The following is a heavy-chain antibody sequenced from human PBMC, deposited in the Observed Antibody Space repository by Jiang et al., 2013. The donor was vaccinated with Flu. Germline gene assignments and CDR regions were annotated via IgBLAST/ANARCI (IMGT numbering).Heavy chain of an antibody. Sequence: LLKPSETLSLTCTVSSGSISSHYWGWIRQPPGKGPEWIATIYYSGSTYYNPSLKSRVTVSLDTSKNQFSLNLNSVTAADTAVYYCARNTSSSPWFDPWGQGILVTVSS. CDR3: ARNTSSSPWFDP. D-gene: IGHD6-6*01. CDR2: IYYSGST. V-gene: IGHV4-39*07. CDR1: SGSISSHY. J-gene: IGHJ5*02.